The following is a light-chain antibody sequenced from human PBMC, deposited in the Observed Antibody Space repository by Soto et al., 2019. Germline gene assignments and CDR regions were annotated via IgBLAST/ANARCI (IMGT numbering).Light chain of an antibody. CDR2: DVS. V-gene: IGLV2-11*02. J-gene: IGLJ3*02. Sequence: QSALTQPRSVSGSPGQSVTISCTGTSSDVGAYNFVSWYQQHPGRVPKLMIYDVSRRPSGVPDRFSGSKSGNTASLTISGVQAEDEAEYYCCSYAGSYTLVFGGGTKLTVL. CDR1: SSDVGAYNF. CDR3: CSYAGSYTLV.